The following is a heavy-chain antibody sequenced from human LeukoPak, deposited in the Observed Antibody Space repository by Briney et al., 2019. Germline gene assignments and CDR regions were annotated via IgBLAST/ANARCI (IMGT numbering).Heavy chain of an antibody. CDR3: ASSADSSGYYYIRGFNY. CDR2: INHSGST. V-gene: IGHV4-34*01. Sequence: SETLSLTCAVYGGSFSGYYWSWIRQPPGKGLEWIGEINHSGSTNYNPSLKSRVTISVDTSKNQFSLKLSSVTAADTAVYYCASSADSSGYYYIRGFNYWGQGTLVTVSS. CDR1: GGSFSGYY. J-gene: IGHJ4*02. D-gene: IGHD3-22*01.